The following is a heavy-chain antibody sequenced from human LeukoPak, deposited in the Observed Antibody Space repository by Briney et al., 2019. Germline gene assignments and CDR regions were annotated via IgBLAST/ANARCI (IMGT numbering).Heavy chain of an antibody. V-gene: IGHV3-23*01. D-gene: IGHD3-22*01. Sequence: GGSLRLSCAASGFTFSTYGMTWVRQAPGKGLEWVSAISGSGGSTYYADSVKGRFNISRHNSKNTLYLQMNSLRAEDTAVYYCARRAGDYSHPYDYWGQGTLVTVS. CDR3: ARRAGDYSHPYDY. CDR2: ISGSGGST. J-gene: IGHJ4*02. CDR1: GFTFSTYG.